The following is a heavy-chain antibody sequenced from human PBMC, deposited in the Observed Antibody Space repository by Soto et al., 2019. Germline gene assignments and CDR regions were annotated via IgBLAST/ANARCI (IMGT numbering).Heavy chain of an antibody. D-gene: IGHD5-12*01. Sequence: QVQLVQSGAEVKKPGSSVKVSCKASGGTFSSYAIRWVRQAPGQGLEWMGGIIPIFGTANYAQKFQGRVTITADESTSTAYMELSSLRSEDTAVYHCAKLALERRYIAYDEVDYWGQGTLATVSS. V-gene: IGHV1-69*01. CDR2: IIPIFGTA. CDR1: GGTFSSYA. J-gene: IGHJ4*02. CDR3: AKLALERRYIAYDEVDY.